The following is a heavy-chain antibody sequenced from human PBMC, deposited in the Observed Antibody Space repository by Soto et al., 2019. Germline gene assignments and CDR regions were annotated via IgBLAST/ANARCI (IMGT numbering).Heavy chain of an antibody. CDR2: ISAYNGYT. V-gene: IGHV1-18*04. J-gene: IGHJ5*02. CDR3: ARQDVVVPRAIPEFDP. CDR1: GYTFNMYG. D-gene: IGHD2-2*02. Sequence: QVQLVQSGAEVKKPGASVKVSCKASGYTFNMYGITWVRQAPGQGLEWMGWISAYNGYTKYAQKLQSRGTMTTDTSSRTAYMELRDLRSDDTAVYYCARQDVVVPRAIPEFDPWGQGTLVTVSS.